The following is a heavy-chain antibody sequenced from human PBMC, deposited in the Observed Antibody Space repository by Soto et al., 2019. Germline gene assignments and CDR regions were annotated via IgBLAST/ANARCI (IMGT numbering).Heavy chain of an antibody. J-gene: IGHJ5*02. CDR1: NYTFTTYG. V-gene: IGHV1-18*04. CDR3: TSDWDNMVRGVVRPNWFDP. Sequence: QVQLVQSGAEVKKPGASVKVSCKASNYTFTTYGISWVRQAPGQGLEWMGWISTYNGNTNYAHNLQDRVTLTTDTSTSTADMELRSLRFDDTAVYYCTSDWDNMVRGVVRPNWFDPWGQGTLVTVSS. D-gene: IGHD3-10*01. CDR2: ISTYNGNT.